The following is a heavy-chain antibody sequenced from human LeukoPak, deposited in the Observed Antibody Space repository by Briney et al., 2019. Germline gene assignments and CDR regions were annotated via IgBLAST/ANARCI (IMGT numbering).Heavy chain of an antibody. J-gene: IGHJ4*02. V-gene: IGHV3-21*01. CDR3: ARDRDCSGGSCYSHDY. Sequence: GGSLRLSCAASGFTFSSYSMNWVRQAPGKGLEWVSSISSSSSYIYYADSVKGRFTISRDNAKNSLYLQMNSLRAEDTAVYYCARDRDCSGGSCYSHDYWGQGTLVTVSS. D-gene: IGHD2-15*01. CDR2: ISSSSSYI. CDR1: GFTFSSYS.